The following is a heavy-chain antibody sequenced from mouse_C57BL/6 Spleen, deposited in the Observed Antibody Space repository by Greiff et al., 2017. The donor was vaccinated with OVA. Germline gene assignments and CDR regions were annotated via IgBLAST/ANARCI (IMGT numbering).Heavy chain of an antibody. V-gene: IGHV5-16*01. D-gene: IGHD1-1*01. J-gene: IGHJ1*03. CDR2: INYDGSST. CDR1: GFTFSDYY. Sequence: EVQLVESEGGLVQPGSSMKLSCTASGFTFSDYYMAWVRQVPEKGLEWVANINYDGSSTYYLDSLKSRFIISRDNAKNILYLQMSSLKSEDTATYYCARVDTVVPYWYFDVWGTGTTVTVSS. CDR3: ARVDTVVPYWYFDV.